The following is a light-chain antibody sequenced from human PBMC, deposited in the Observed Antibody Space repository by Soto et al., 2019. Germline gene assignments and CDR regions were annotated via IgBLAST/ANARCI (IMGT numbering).Light chain of an antibody. CDR3: QQYGTSPELT. V-gene: IGKV3-20*01. CDR1: QSVSSSY. CDR2: GAS. J-gene: IGKJ4*01. Sequence: IVLTQSPGTLYLSPGESATLSCRASQSVSSSYLAWYQQKPGQAPRLLIYGASSRATGLPDRFSGSGSGKDFTLTIRRLEPEDFAVYYCQQYGTSPELTFGGGTKVEIE.